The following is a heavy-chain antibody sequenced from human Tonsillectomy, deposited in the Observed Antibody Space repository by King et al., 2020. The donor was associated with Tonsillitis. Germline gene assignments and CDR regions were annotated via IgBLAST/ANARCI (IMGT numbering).Heavy chain of an antibody. J-gene: IGHJ4*02. V-gene: IGHV1-46*03. CDR1: GYTFTSYY. CDR2: INPSAGGT. CDR3: ARDPNLRDSDFWSGYTDH. Sequence: VQLVESGAEVKKPGASVKVSCQASGYTFTSYYMHWVRQAPGQGLEWMGIINPSAGGTSYAQKFQGRVTMTRDTSTSTVYMELSSLRSEDTAVYYCARDPNLRDSDFWSGYTDHWGQGTLVTVSS. D-gene: IGHD3-3*01.